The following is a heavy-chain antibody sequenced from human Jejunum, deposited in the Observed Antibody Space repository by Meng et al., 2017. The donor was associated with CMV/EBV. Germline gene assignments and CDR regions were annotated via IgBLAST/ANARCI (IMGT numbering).Heavy chain of an antibody. CDR2: ISFHGTNK. CDR3: AREVENGYSCGLFDF. V-gene: IGHV3-30*04. Sequence: SGFTFGTYAMHWVRQVPVGGLEWVAVISFHGTNKYYADSVKGRFTISRDNSKNTLYLYMNSLRDDDTAVYYCAREVENGYSCGLFDFWGQGTLVTVSS. D-gene: IGHD5-12*01. J-gene: IGHJ4*02. CDR1: GFTFGTYA.